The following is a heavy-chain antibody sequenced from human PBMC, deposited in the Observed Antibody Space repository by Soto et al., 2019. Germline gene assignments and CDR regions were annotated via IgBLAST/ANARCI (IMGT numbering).Heavy chain of an antibody. CDR1: GDSISSRSYY. CDR2: ISYTGNT. V-gene: IGHV4-39*01. Sequence: LQESGPGLVKPSETLSLTCSVFGDSISSRSYYWAWIRRPPGMGLEWIASISYTGNTYYNPSLTSRAAISGDTSKNQFSLKLSFVTAADTAVYYCARFSWYDGDSITNYYMDFRGNGATVTVSS. J-gene: IGHJ6*03. D-gene: IGHD6-13*01. CDR3: ARFSWYDGDSITNYYMDF.